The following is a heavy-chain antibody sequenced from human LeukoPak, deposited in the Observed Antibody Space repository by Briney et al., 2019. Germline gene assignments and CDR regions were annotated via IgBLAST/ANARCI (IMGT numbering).Heavy chain of an antibody. V-gene: IGHV3-11*04. Sequence: GGSLRLSCAVSGFDMTSKYMARIRQAPGMGLQWVSYISSNGYTIYYEDSVMGRFTISRDNAKNAFYLQMNSLRDDDTAVYYCVTEVIAELSPLDHWGQGTLVTVSS. D-gene: IGHD2-21*01. J-gene: IGHJ4*02. CDR3: VTEVIAELSPLDH. CDR1: GFDMTSKY. CDR2: ISSNGYTI.